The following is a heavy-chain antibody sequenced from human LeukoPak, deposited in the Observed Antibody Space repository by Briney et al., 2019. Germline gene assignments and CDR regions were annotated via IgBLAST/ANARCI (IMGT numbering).Heavy chain of an antibody. J-gene: IGHJ4*02. CDR2: ISTSGTTI. Sequence: GGSLRLSCAASGFTFSAYSMNWVRQAPGRGLEWLSHISTSGTTIFYADSLRGRFTISRDNAKNTLYLQMNSLRVEDTAVYYCTKARGAGSHDDFDYWGKGTLVTVSS. D-gene: IGHD1-26*01. CDR3: TKARGAGSHDDFDY. V-gene: IGHV3-48*01. CDR1: GFTFSAYS.